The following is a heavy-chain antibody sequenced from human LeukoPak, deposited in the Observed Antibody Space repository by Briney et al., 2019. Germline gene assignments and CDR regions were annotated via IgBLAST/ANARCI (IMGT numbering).Heavy chain of an antibody. Sequence: GGSLRLSCAASGFTFSSYSMNWVRQAPGKGLEWVSFISSSRSYIYYADSVKGRFTISRDNSKNPLYLQMNSLRAEDTAVHYCAKEGPMGSYASDIWGQGTMVTVSS. V-gene: IGHV3-21*04. CDR2: ISSSRSYI. CDR1: GFTFSSYS. D-gene: IGHD3-10*01. CDR3: AKEGPMGSYASDI. J-gene: IGHJ3*02.